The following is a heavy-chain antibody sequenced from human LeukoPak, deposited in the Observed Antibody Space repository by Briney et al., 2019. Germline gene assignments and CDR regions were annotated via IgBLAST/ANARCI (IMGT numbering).Heavy chain of an antibody. V-gene: IGHV4-39*01. CDR1: GGSISSSSYY. D-gene: IGHD5-18*01. CDR2: IYYSGST. Sequence: SETLSLTCTVTGGSISSSSYYWGWIRQPPGKGLEWIGSIYYSGSTYYNPSLKSRVTISVDTSKNQFSLKLSSVAAADTAVYYCARPRYSYGYYFDYWGQGTLVTVSS. CDR3: ARPRYSYGYYFDY. J-gene: IGHJ4*02.